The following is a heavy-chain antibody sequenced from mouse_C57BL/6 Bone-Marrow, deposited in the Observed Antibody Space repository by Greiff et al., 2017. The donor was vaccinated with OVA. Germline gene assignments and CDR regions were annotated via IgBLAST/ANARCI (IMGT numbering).Heavy chain of an antibody. Sequence: EVKLVESGGGLVKPGGSLKLSCAASGFTFSSYAMSWVRQTPEKRLEWVATISDGGSYTYYPDNVKGRFTISRDNAKNNLYLQMSHLKSEDTAMYYCARGGDPYYDYGWFAYWGQGTLVTVSA. CDR1: GFTFSSYA. V-gene: IGHV5-4*03. CDR3: ARGGDPYYDYGWFAY. J-gene: IGHJ3*01. D-gene: IGHD2-4*01. CDR2: ISDGGSYT.